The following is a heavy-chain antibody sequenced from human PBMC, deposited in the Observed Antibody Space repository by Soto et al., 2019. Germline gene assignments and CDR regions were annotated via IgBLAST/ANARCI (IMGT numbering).Heavy chain of an antibody. V-gene: IGHV3-23*01. CDR1: GFTFSSYA. J-gene: IGHJ6*02. Sequence: SCAASGFTFSSYAMSWVRQAPGKGLEWVSAISGSGGSTYYADSVKGRFTISRDNSKNTLYLQMNSLRAEDTAVYYCANSPLLLWFGGLRKKLDYYGMDVWGQGTTVTVSS. CDR2: ISGSGGST. D-gene: IGHD3-10*01. CDR3: ANSPLLLWFGGLRKKLDYYGMDV.